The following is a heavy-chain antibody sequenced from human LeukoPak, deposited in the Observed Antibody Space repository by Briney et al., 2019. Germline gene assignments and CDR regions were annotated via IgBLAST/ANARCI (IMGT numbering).Heavy chain of an antibody. CDR1: GGSVSISNYY. CDR2: IYYSGST. V-gene: IGHV4-39*01. CDR3: ARRPSEHYFDF. Sequence: SGTLSLTCTVSGGSVSISNYYWGWIRQPPGKGLEWIGSIYYSGSTYYNPSLKSRVTLSVDTSNNEFSLKLSSVTAADTAVYFCARRPSEHYFDFWGQGTLVTLSS. J-gene: IGHJ4*02.